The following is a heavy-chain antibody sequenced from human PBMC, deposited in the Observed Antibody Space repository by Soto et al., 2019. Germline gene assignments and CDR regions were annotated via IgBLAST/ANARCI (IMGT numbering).Heavy chain of an antibody. CDR2: VYHTGDT. CDR3: AREIVTAGGNNYFDP. V-gene: IGHV4-4*01. J-gene: IGHJ5*02. Sequence: LSLTCGVSGGTVASSHWWSWVRQSPGRGLEWIGNVYHTGDTNFKPSLQSRVTLSVDKSNNQFSLRLTSVTAADTAVYFCAREIVTAGGNNYFDPWGPGSLVTVSS. CDR1: GGTVASSHW. D-gene: IGHD2-21*02.